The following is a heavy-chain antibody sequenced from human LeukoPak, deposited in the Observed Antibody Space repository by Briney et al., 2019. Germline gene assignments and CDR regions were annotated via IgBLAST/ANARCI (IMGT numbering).Heavy chain of an antibody. CDR2: IYYSGST. D-gene: IGHD6-19*01. CDR1: GGSIGSYY. CDR3: ARDPGQWLGIEDYYYYYGMDV. Sequence: PSETLSLTCTVSGGSIGSYYWSWIRQPPGKGLGWIGYIYYSGSTNYNPSLKSRVTISVDTSKNQFSLKLSSVTAADTAVYYCARDPGQWLGIEDYYYYYGMDVWGQGTTVTVSS. J-gene: IGHJ6*02. V-gene: IGHV4-59*01.